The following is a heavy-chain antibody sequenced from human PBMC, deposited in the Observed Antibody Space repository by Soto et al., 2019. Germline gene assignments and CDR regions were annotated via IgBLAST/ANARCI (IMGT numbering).Heavy chain of an antibody. V-gene: IGHV3-23*01. D-gene: IGHD6-19*01. CDR2: ISANGGRA. CDR3: ASWVIALGGTGYFRH. J-gene: IGHJ1*01. CDR1: GFTFASHA. Sequence: EAQLLESGGDLIQPGGSLTLSCAASGFTFASHAMSWVRQAPGKGLEWVSGISANGGRANYADSVKGRFSLSRDNSKTTMFLQMDSLTAEDTAIYYCASWVIALGGTGYFRHWGQGTLVTVSS.